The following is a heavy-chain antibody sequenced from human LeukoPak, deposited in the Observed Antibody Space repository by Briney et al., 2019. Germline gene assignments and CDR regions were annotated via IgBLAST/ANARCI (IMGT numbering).Heavy chain of an antibody. CDR1: GGSFSGYY. CDR2: INHSGST. J-gene: IGHJ6*02. D-gene: IGHD1-26*01. V-gene: IGHV4-34*01. Sequence: SETLSLTCAVYGGSFSGYYWSWIRQPPGKGLEWIGEINHSGSTNYNPSLKSRVTISVDTSKNQFSLKLSSVTAADTAVYYCASVDSEYYYYGMDVWGQGTTVTVSS. CDR3: ASVDSEYYYYGMDV.